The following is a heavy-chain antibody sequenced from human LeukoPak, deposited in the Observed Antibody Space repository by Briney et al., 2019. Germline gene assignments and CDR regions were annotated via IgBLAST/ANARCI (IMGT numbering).Heavy chain of an antibody. V-gene: IGHV3-21*04. CDR3: VKNSGWYRLDC. J-gene: IGHJ4*02. D-gene: IGHD6-13*01. CDR2: ISFSSAYI. CDR1: GFTFSSST. Sequence: PGGSLRLSCAASGFTFSSSTMNWVRQTPGKGLEWVSSISFSSAYISYADSMRGRFTMSRDNAKNSLYLQMDSLRSEDTAVYYCVKNSGWYRLDCWGQGTLVTVSS.